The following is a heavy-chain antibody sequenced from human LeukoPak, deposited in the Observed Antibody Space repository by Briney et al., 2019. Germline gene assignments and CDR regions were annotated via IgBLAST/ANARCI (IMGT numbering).Heavy chain of an antibody. V-gene: IGHV4-34*01. CDR2: INHSGST. D-gene: IGHD5-24*01. J-gene: IGHJ4*02. CDR1: GGSFSGYY. CDR3: ARLGDEGINDY. Sequence: SETLSLTCAVYGGSFSGYYWSWIRQPPGKGLEWIGEINHSGSTNYNPSLKSRVTISVDTSKNQFSLKLSSVTAADTAVYYCARLGDEGINDYWGQGTLVTVSS.